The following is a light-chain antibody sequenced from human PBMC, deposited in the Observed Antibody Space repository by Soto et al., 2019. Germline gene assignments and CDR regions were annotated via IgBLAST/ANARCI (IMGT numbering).Light chain of an antibody. J-gene: IGLJ1*01. CDR1: STDVGGYNY. CDR3: GSYTSTDTPFV. V-gene: IGLV2-14*01. CDR2: EVN. Sequence: QSALARPSSVSGSPGQSITISCTGTSTDVGGYNYVSWYQHHPGKGPKLIIYEVNNRPSGVSDRFSGSKSGNKASLTISNLEAEDESDYYCGSYTSTDTPFVFGTGTQVTVL.